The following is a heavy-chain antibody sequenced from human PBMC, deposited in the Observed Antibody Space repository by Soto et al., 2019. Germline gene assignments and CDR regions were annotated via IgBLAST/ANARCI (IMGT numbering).Heavy chain of an antibody. CDR1: GFTFSSYG. J-gene: IGHJ6*02. CDR3: AKGDTIFGVVIRGYGKYYGMDV. Sequence: QVQLVESGGGVVQPGRSLRLSCAASGFTFSSYGMHWVRQAPGKGLEWVAVISYDGSNKYYADSVKGRFTISRDNSKNTLYLQMNILRAEDTAVYYCAKGDTIFGVVIRGYGKYYGMDVWGQGTTVTVSS. D-gene: IGHD3-3*01. V-gene: IGHV3-30*18. CDR2: ISYDGSNK.